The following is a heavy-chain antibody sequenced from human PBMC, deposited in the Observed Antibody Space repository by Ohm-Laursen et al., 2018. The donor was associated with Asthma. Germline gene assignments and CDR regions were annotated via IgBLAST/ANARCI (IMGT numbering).Heavy chain of an antibody. CDR3: AKDRDIVASPFDY. D-gene: IGHD5-12*01. Sequence: SLRLSCAASGFTFSNYAMSWVRQAPGQGLEGVSAISGAGGSTDYADSVKGRFTLSRDNSKNTLYLEMNSLRAEDTALYYCAKDRDIVASPFDYWGQGTLVTVSS. CDR1: GFTFSNYA. V-gene: IGHV3-23*01. J-gene: IGHJ4*02. CDR2: ISGAGGST.